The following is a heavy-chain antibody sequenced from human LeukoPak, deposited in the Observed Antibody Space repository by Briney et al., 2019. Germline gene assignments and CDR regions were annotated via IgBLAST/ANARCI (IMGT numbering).Heavy chain of an antibody. CDR3: ARTKIEWGFFDY. J-gene: IGHJ4*02. V-gene: IGHV4-61*02. CDR2: IYTSGST. D-gene: IGHD3-22*01. Sequence: SETLSLTCTVSGGSISSGSYYWSWIRQPAGKGLAWIGRIYTSGSTNYNPSLKSRVTISVDTSKNQFSLKLSSVTAADTAVYYCARTKIEWGFFDYWGQGTLVTVSS. CDR1: GGSISSGSYY.